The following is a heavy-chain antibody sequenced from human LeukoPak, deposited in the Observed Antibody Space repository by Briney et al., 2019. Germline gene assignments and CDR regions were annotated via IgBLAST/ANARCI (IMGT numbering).Heavy chain of an antibody. CDR1: GDSVSSNSAA. J-gene: IGHJ5*02. CDR3: ARGYSSSWYTGNWFDP. Sequence: SQTLSLTSAISGDSVSSNSAAWNWLRQSPSRGLEWLGSTYYRSKWYNDYSVSVKSRITINPDTSKNQFSLQLNSVTPEDTAVYYCARGYSSSWYTGNWFDPWGQGTLVTVSS. CDR2: TYYRSKWYN. D-gene: IGHD6-13*01. V-gene: IGHV6-1*01.